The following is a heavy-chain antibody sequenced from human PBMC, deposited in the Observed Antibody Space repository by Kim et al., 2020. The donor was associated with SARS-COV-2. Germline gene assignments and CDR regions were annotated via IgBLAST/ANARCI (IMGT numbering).Heavy chain of an antibody. CDR2: IIPIFGTA. J-gene: IGHJ6*02. CDR3: ARSFGRSGSYYFYYYGMDV. V-gene: IGHV1-69*13. D-gene: IGHD3-10*01. CDR1: GGTVSSYA. Sequence: SVKVSCKASGGTVSSYAISWVRQAPGQGLEWMGGIIPIFGTANYAQKFQGRVTITADESTSTAYMELSSLRSEDTAVYYCARSFGRSGSYYFYYYGMDVWGQGTTVTVSS.